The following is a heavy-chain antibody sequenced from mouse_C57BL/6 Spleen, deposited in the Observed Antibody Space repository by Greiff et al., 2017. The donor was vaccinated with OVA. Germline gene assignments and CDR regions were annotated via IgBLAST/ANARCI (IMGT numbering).Heavy chain of an antibody. J-gene: IGHJ1*03. V-gene: IGHV1-80*01. CDR2: IYPGDGDT. Sequence: QVQLKQSGAELVKPGASVKISCKASGYAFSSYWMNWVKQRPGKGLEWIGQIYPGDGDTNYNGKFKGKATLTADKSSSTAYMQLSSLTSEDSAVYFCARGDYYGRGTHWYFDVWGTGTTVTVSS. CDR1: GYAFSSYW. D-gene: IGHD1-1*01. CDR3: ARGDYYGRGTHWYFDV.